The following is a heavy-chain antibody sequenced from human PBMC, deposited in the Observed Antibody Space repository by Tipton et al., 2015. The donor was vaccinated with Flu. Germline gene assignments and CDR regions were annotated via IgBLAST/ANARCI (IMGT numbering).Heavy chain of an antibody. CDR2: IYHSGST. Sequence: TLSLTCAVSGYSISSGYYWGWIRQPPGKGLEWIGSIYHSGSTNYNPSLKSRVTMSVDTSKNQFSLKLSSVTAADTAVYYCAGGYGSGSYWDYYYYMDVWGKGTTVTVSS. V-gene: IGHV4-38-2*01. CDR3: AGGYGSGSYWDYYYYMDV. D-gene: IGHD3-10*01. J-gene: IGHJ6*03. CDR1: GYSISSGYY.